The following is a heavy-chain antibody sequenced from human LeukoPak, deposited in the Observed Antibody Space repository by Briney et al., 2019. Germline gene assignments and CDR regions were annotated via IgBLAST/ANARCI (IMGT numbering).Heavy chain of an antibody. CDR1: GFSLSTSGVG. D-gene: IGHD6-19*01. V-gene: IGHV2-5*02. CDR3: AHNLDVSRDIAVAPFDP. Sequence: GSGPTLVKPTQTLTLTCTFSGFSLSTSGVGVGWIRQPPGKALELLALIYWDDDKRYSPSLKSRLTITKDTSKNQVVLTMTNMDPVDTATYYCAHNLDVSRDIAVAPFDPWGQGTLVTVSS. CDR2: IYWDDDK. J-gene: IGHJ5*02.